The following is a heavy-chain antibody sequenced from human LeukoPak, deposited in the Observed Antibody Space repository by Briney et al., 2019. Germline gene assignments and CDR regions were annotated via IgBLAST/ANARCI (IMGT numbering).Heavy chain of an antibody. Sequence: GASVKVSCRSSAYTFTGYDIHWVRQATGQGLEWMGVINPSGGSTTYAQKFQSRVTMTRDTSTSTVYMELSSLRSEDTAVYYCTRVVAPVASGGNWFDPWGQGTLVTVSS. CDR1: AYTFTGYD. V-gene: IGHV1-46*01. D-gene: IGHD2-2*01. CDR3: TRVVAPVASGGNWFDP. CDR2: INPSGGST. J-gene: IGHJ5*02.